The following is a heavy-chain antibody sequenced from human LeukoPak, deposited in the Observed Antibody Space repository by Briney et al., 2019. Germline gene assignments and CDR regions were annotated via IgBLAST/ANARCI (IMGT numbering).Heavy chain of an antibody. J-gene: IGHJ3*02. CDR2: TYYTSNLYN. V-gene: IGHV6-1*01. CDR1: GDIFSRNGVG. CDR3: ARGYSGGFDI. Sequence: SQTLSLTCAISGDIFSRNGVGWIWIRQSPSRGLEWLERTYYTSNLYNEYAVSVKGRIKINPDTSKNQFSLQLNSVTPEDTAVYYCARGYSGGFDIWDQGTMVTVSS. D-gene: IGHD2-15*01.